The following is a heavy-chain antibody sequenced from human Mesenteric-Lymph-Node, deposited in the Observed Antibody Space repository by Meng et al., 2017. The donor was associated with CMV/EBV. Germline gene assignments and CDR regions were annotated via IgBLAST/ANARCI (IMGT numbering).Heavy chain of an antibody. CDR2: INPNTGFT. Sequence: VKVSCKASGYTLTAYYIHWVRQVPGQGLEWVGWINPNTGFTDYAQKFQGRVTMTTDTSISTAYMEMSSLTSHDTAVYYCARDSVALLGYFDYWGQGTLVTVSS. D-gene: IGHD2-15*01. V-gene: IGHV1-2*02. CDR3: ARDSVALLGYFDY. CDR1: GYTLTAYY. J-gene: IGHJ4*02.